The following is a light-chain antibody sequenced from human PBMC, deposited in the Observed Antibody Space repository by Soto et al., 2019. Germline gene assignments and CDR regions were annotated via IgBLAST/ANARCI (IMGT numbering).Light chain of an antibody. CDR2: TAS. CDR3: QHYDSLPIT. CDR1: QSINTY. Sequence: DIQMTQSPSSLSASVGDRVTITCRASQSINTYLNWYQQKPGKAPNLLIYTASRLESGVPSRFSGSGSGTEFTLTISRLEPEDFAVFYCQHYDSLPITFGQGTRLEIK. V-gene: IGKV1-39*01. J-gene: IGKJ5*01.